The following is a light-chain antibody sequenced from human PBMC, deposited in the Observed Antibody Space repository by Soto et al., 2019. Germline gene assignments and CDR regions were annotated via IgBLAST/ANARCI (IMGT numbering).Light chain of an antibody. CDR2: GNS. CDR3: QSYDSSFYV. J-gene: IGLJ1*01. CDR1: SSNIGAGYD. Sequence: QLVLTQPPSVSGAPGQRVTISCTGSSSNIGAGYDVHWYQQLPGTAPKLLIYGNSNRPSGVPDRFSGSKSGTSASLAITGIQAEDEADYYCQSYDSSFYVFGPGTKLTVL. V-gene: IGLV1-40*01.